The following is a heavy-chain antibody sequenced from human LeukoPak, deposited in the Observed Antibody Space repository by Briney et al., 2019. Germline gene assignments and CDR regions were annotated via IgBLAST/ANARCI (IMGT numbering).Heavy chain of an antibody. CDR2: IYTSGST. Sequence: PSETLSLTCTVSGGSISSYYWSWIRQPAGKGLEWIGRIYTSGSTNYNPSLKSRVTMSVDTSKNQFSLKLSSVTAADTAVYYCARRGRYCSGGSCFIGLFDPWGQGTLVTVSS. D-gene: IGHD2-15*01. CDR1: GGSISSYY. J-gene: IGHJ5*02. CDR3: ARRGRYCSGGSCFIGLFDP. V-gene: IGHV4-4*07.